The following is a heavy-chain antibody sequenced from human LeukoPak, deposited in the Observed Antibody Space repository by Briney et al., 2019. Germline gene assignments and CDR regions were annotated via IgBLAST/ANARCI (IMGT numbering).Heavy chain of an antibody. V-gene: IGHV3-7*01. D-gene: IGHD3-22*01. Sequence: GGSLRLSCVASGFSFSSYWMAWVRQAPGKGLEWVANIKYDGSLKFYVDSVKGRFTISRDNAKNSLYLEMNSLRADDTAVYFCASSHDSSGNDGGQGTMVTVSS. CDR3: ASSHDSSGND. CDR2: IKYDGSLK. J-gene: IGHJ4*02. CDR1: GFSFSSYW.